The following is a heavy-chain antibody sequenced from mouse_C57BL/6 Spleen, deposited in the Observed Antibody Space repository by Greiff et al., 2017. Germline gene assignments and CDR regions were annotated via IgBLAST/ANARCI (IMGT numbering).Heavy chain of an antibody. Sequence: QVQLQQPGAELVMPGASVKLSCKASGYTFTSYWMHWVKQRPGQGLEWIGEIDPSDSYTNYNQKFKGKSTLTVDKSSSTAYMQLSCLTSENSAVYNCARSTVAPFDDRGQGATLTGSS. CDR1: GYTFTSYW. D-gene: IGHD1-1*01. J-gene: IGHJ2*01. V-gene: IGHV1-69*01. CDR3: ARSTVAPFDD. CDR2: IDPSDSYT.